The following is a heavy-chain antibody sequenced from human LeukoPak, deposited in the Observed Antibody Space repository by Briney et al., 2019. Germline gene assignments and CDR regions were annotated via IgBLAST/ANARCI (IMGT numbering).Heavy chain of an antibody. D-gene: IGHD4-17*01. CDR1: GFTVSSNY. Sequence: GSLRLSCAASGFTVSSNYMSWVRQAPGKGLEWVSGISWNSGSIGYADSVKGRFTISRDNAKNSLYLQMNSLRAEDTAVYYCARDHDYGDYGVGYWGQGTLVTVSS. CDR3: ARDHDYGDYGVGY. V-gene: IGHV3-48*04. J-gene: IGHJ4*02. CDR2: ISWNSGSI.